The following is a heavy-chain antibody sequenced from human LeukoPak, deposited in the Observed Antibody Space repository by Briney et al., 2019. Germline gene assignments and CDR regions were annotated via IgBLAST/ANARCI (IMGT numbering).Heavy chain of an antibody. CDR1: GFTVSSNY. Sequence: GGSLRLSCAASGFTVSSNYMSWVRQAPGKGLEWVSIIFSGGNTYYADSVKGRFTISRDNSKNTLYLQMNSLRAEDTAVYYCAKRGGSSEKFDYWGQGTLVTVSS. J-gene: IGHJ4*02. CDR2: IFSGGNT. CDR3: AKRGGSSEKFDY. V-gene: IGHV3-53*01. D-gene: IGHD6-6*01.